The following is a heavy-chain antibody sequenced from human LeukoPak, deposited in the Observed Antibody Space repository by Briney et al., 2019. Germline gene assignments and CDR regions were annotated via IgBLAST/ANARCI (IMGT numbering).Heavy chain of an antibody. J-gene: IGHJ4*02. V-gene: IGHV4-30-2*01. CDR2: IYHSGST. CDR3: ARRRGSSWSTIDY. D-gene: IGHD6-13*01. Sequence: SQTLSLTCTVSGGSISSGGYYWSWIRQPPGKGLEWIGYIYHSGSTYYNPSLKSRVTISVDRSKNQFSLKLSSVTAADTAVYYCARRRGSSWSTIDYWGQGTLVTVSS. CDR1: GGSISSGGYY.